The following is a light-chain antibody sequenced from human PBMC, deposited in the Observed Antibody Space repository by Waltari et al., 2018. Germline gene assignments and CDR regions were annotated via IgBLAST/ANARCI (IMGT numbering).Light chain of an antibody. Sequence: EIVLTQSPGTLSLSPGERATLSCRASQSVGRSLAWYQQKPGQAPRLLIYGASNRAAGITDRFSGSGSGTDFSLTISRLEPEDFVVYYCQHYVRLPATFGQGTKVEIK. V-gene: IGKV3-20*01. CDR3: QHYVRLPAT. CDR1: QSVGRS. J-gene: IGKJ1*01. CDR2: GAS.